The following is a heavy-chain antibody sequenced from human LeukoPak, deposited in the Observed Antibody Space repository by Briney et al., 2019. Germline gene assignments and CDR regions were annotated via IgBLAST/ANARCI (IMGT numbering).Heavy chain of an antibody. V-gene: IGHV1-3*01. CDR3: ARDRYYGSDGRFNYLDY. CDR1: GYTFISHP. Sequence: GASVKLSCKPSGYTFISHPMRWVRQAPGQRLEWMGWINAGKGKTEYSQKFQGRVTITRDTSASTVYMELNSLRSEDTAMYYCARDRYYGSDGRFNYLDYWGQGTPLTVSS. J-gene: IGHJ4*02. CDR2: INAGKGKT. D-gene: IGHD3-10*01.